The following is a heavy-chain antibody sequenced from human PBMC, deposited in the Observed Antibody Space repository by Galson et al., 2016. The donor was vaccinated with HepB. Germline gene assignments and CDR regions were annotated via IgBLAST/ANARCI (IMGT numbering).Heavy chain of an antibody. D-gene: IGHD4-23*01. J-gene: IGHJ4*02. CDR3: ARVVYAGYSILGSYFDS. CDR1: GGSISGYY. Sequence: SETLSLTCTVSGGSISGYYWSWIRQPPGKGLEWIAYIYSSVSTNYNPSLKSRVTISIDASKNQFSLKLNSVTAADTAVYFCARVVYAGYSILGSYFDSWGQGTLVTVSS. V-gene: IGHV4-4*08. CDR2: IYSSVST.